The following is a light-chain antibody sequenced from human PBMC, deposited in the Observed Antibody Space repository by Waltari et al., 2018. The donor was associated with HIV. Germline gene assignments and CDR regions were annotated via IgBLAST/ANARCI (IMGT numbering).Light chain of an antibody. CDR1: TSNLGANFD. Sequence: QSVLTQPPSVSGAPGQTVTVSCTGSTSNLGANFDVHWYQHLPGTAPKLLIYVNNNRPSGVPARFSGSRSGSSASLAITGLQAEDEAEYYCQSYDNVLTAVIFGGGTKVTVL. CDR2: VNN. CDR3: QSYDNVLTAVI. J-gene: IGLJ2*01. V-gene: IGLV1-40*01.